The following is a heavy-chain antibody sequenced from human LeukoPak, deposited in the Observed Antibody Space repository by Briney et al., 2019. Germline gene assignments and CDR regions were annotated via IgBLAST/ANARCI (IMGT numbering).Heavy chain of an antibody. J-gene: IGHJ4*02. CDR3: ARDEFGYSGYEEGYFDY. V-gene: IGHV3-48*03. Sequence: GGSLRLSCAASGFTFSNYEMDWVRQAPGKGLEWVSYISSSGSTIYYADSVKGRFTISRDNAKNSLYLQMNSLRAEDTAVYYCARDEFGYSGYEEGYFDYWGQGTLVTVSS. CDR1: GFTFSNYE. CDR2: ISSSGSTI. D-gene: IGHD5-12*01.